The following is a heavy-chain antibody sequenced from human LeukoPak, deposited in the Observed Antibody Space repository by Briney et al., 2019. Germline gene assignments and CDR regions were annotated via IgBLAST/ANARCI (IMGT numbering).Heavy chain of an antibody. CDR3: ARGTSSLTLYYFDY. CDR2: TYYRSNWYN. D-gene: IGHD6-13*01. V-gene: IGHV6-1*01. Sequence: SQTLSLTCAISGDSFSSNSAAWHWIRQSPSRGLEWLGRTYYRSNWYNDYAASVKSRITVNPDTSKNQFSLQLNSVTPEDTAVYYCARGTSSLTLYYFDYWGQGTLVTVSS. J-gene: IGHJ4*02. CDR1: GDSFSSNSAA.